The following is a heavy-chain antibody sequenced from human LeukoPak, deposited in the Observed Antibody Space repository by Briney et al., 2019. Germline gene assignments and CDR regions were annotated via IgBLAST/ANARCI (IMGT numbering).Heavy chain of an antibody. Sequence: PSQTLSLTCSVSGDSISSRDYYWTWIRQPAGKGLEWIGRISAGVSTNYNPSLKSRVTISVDTSKNQFSLKLSSVTAADTAVYYCACLTTADAFDIWGQGTMVTVSS. CDR3: ACLTTADAFDI. CDR2: ISAGVST. CDR1: GDSISSRDYY. V-gene: IGHV4-61*02. D-gene: IGHD3-22*01. J-gene: IGHJ3*02.